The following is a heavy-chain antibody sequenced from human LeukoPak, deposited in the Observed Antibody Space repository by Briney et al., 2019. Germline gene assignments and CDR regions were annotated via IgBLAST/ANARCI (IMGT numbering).Heavy chain of an antibody. CDR3: ARTLRFLEWLSYFDY. CDR1: GGSISSGGYY. D-gene: IGHD3-3*01. CDR2: IYYSGST. V-gene: IGHV4-31*03. J-gene: IGHJ4*02. Sequence: PSETLSLTCTVSGGSISSGGYYWSWIRQHPGKGLEWIGYIYYSGSTYYNPSLKSRVTISVDTSKNQFSLKLSSVTAADTAVYHCARTLRFLEWLSYFDYWGQGTLVTVSS.